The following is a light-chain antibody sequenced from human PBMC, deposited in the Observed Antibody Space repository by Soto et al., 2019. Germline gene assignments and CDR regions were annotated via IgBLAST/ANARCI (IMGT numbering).Light chain of an antibody. CDR3: SSYTRSSPYV. Sequence: QSALTQPASVSGSPGQSITISCTGTSSDVGGYNYVSWYQQHPGKAPKLTIYDVSNRPSGVSNRFSGSKSGNTASLTISGLQAEDEADYYCSSYTRSSPYVFGTGTKVTVL. CDR2: DVS. J-gene: IGLJ1*01. CDR1: SSDVGGYNY. V-gene: IGLV2-14*01.